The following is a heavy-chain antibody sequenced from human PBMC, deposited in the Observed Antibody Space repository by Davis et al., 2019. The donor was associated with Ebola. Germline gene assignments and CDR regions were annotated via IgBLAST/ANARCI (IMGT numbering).Heavy chain of an antibody. Sequence: PGGSLRLSCAASGFTVSSNYMSWVRQAPGKGLEWVSVIYSGGSTYYADSVKGRFTISRDNSKNTLYLQMNSLRAEDTAVYYCARALYDFWSGFVYWGQGTLVIVSS. CDR2: IYSGGST. CDR1: GFTVSSNY. CDR3: ARALYDFWSGFVY. V-gene: IGHV3-53*01. D-gene: IGHD3-3*01. J-gene: IGHJ4*02.